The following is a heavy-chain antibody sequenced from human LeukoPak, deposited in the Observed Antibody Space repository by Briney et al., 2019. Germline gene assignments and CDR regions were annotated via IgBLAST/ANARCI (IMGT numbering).Heavy chain of an antibody. Sequence: GGSLRLSCAASGFTFSSYAMSWVRQAPGKGLEWVSAISGSGGSTYYADSVKGRFTISRDNSKNTLYLQMNSLRAEDTAVYYCARDGGSGWYRDAFDIWGQGTMVTVSS. J-gene: IGHJ3*02. CDR3: ARDGGSGWYRDAFDI. CDR1: GFTFSSYA. D-gene: IGHD6-19*01. V-gene: IGHV3-23*01. CDR2: ISGSGGST.